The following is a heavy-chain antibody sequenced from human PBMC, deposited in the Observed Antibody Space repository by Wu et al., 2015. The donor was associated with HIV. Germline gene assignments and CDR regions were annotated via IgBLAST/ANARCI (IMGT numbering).Heavy chain of an antibody. J-gene: IGHJ3*02. CDR2: IHYSGST. CDR3: ARRGYLLQGAFDM. V-gene: IGHV4-39*02. D-gene: IGHD2-15*01. CDR1: GASTGTSSYY. Sequence: QVQLQESGPGLVKPSETLSLTCSVSGASTGTSSYYWGWLRQPPGKGLEWIGSIHYSGSTYYNPSLKSRVTISVDTARNRFSLNLDSLTAADTGLYFCARRGYLLQGAFDMWGPGTQVIVSS.